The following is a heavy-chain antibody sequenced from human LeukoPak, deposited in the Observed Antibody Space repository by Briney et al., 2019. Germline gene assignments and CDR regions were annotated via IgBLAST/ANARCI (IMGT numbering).Heavy chain of an antibody. Sequence: GGSLRLSCAASRFTFSSYAMHWVRQAPGKGLEWVAFTSYDGSNKYYADSVKGRFTISRVNSKNTLYLQMNSLRAEDTAVYYCARQNSGSYYDYWGQGTLVTVSS. CDR3: ARQNSGSYYDY. D-gene: IGHD1-26*01. CDR2: TSYDGSNK. V-gene: IGHV3-30*04. J-gene: IGHJ4*02. CDR1: RFTFSSYA.